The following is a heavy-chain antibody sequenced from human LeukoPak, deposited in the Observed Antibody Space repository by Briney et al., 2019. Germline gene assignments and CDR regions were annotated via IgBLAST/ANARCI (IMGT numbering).Heavy chain of an antibody. CDR3: AREGYDILTGYPDAFDI. CDR2: IYYSGSP. V-gene: IGHV4-59*01. Sequence: SETLSLTCTVSGGSISTYYWSWIRQPPGKGLEWIGYIYYSGSPNYNPSLKSRVAISVDTSKNQFSLKLSSVTAADTAVYYCAREGYDILTGYPDAFDIWGQGTMVTVSS. CDR1: GGSISTYY. D-gene: IGHD3-9*01. J-gene: IGHJ3*02.